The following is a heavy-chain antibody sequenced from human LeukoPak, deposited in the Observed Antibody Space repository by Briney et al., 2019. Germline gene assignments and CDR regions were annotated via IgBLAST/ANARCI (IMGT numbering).Heavy chain of an antibody. CDR3: ARLHALGAEEFDP. D-gene: IGHD3-16*01. CDR1: GGSISSSSYY. CDR2: IYYSGST. V-gene: IGHV4-39*01. Sequence: SETLSLTCTVSGGSISSSSYYWGWIRQPPGKGLEWIGSIYYSGSTYYNPSLKSRLTISVDTSKNQFSLKLSSVTAADTAVYYCARLHALGAEEFDPWGQGALVTVSS. J-gene: IGHJ5*02.